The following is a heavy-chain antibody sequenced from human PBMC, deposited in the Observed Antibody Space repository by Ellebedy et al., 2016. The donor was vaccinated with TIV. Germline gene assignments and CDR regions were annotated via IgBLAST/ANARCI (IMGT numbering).Heavy chain of an antibody. V-gene: IGHV3-23*01. Sequence: PGGSLRLSCAASGFTFNIHTMTWVRQAPGKGLEWVSVISPSGTTTNYADSVKGRFTISRDNSNKPLYLQMNSLRAEDTAVSYCANGRDTDYWGQGTLVTVSS. CDR3: ANGRDTDY. CDR2: ISPSGTTT. CDR1: GFTFNIHT. J-gene: IGHJ4*02.